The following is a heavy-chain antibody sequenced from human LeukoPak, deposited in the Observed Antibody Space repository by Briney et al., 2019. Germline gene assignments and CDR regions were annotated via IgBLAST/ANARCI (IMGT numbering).Heavy chain of an antibody. Sequence: ASVTVSCKASGYTFTSYDINWVRQATGQGLEWMGWMNPNSGNTGYAQKFQGRVTITRNTSISTAYMELSSLRSEDTAVYYCARSGYSYGERITIDYWGQGTLVTVSS. V-gene: IGHV1-8*03. CDR1: GYTFTSYD. J-gene: IGHJ4*02. D-gene: IGHD5-18*01. CDR3: ARSGYSYGERITIDY. CDR2: MNPNSGNT.